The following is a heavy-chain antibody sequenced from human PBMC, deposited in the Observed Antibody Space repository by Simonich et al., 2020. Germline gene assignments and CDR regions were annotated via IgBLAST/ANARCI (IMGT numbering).Heavy chain of an antibody. CDR2: IYHSGSS. D-gene: IGHD1-1*01. Sequence: QVQLQQWGAGLLKPSETLSLTCAVYGGSFSGYYWSWIPQPPGKGLAWIGEIYHSGSSNYYPSLKSRVTISVDTSKNQFSLKLSSVTAADTAVYYCARHLQLGPFDYWGQGTLVTVSS. CDR1: GGSFSGYY. J-gene: IGHJ4*02. CDR3: ARHLQLGPFDY. V-gene: IGHV4-34*01.